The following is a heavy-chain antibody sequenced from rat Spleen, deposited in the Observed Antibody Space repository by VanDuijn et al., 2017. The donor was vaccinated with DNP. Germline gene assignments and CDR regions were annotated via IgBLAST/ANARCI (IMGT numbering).Heavy chain of an antibody. Sequence: EVRLQESGPGLVQPSQSLSLTCSVTGYSITSNYWAWIRKFPGNKMEWIGYINYSGSTGYNPSLKSRISITRDTSKNQFFLQLNSVTTDDTATYYCARWTRYFDYWGQGVMVTVSS. D-gene: IGHD1-7*01. CDR3: ARWTRYFDY. CDR2: INYSGST. J-gene: IGHJ2*01. CDR1: GYSITSNY. V-gene: IGHV3-1*01.